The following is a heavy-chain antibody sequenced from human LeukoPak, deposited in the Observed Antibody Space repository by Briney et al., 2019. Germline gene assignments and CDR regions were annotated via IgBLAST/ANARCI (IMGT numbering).Heavy chain of an antibody. V-gene: IGHV4-34*01. J-gene: IGHJ4*02. Sequence: SESLSLTCAVYAGSFTGYYWSCIRQPPGKGLEWLAEINHSGRTNYNPSVKSRVNISVDTSKNQFSLKLSSVTAADTAVYYCASIAVAGTQRSYRDYWGQGTLVTVSS. CDR2: INHSGRT. CDR3: ASIAVAGTQRSYRDY. D-gene: IGHD6-19*01. CDR1: AGSFTGYY.